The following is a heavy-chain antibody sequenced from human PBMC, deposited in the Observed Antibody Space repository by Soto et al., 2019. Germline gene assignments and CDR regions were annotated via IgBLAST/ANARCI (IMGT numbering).Heavy chain of an antibody. J-gene: IGHJ4*02. CDR3: AKDASEWFGELFSPPNY. CDR2: ISYDGSNK. Sequence: GGSLRLSCAASGFTFSSYGMHWVRQAPGKGLEWVAVISYDGSNKYYADSVKGRFTISRDNSKNTLYLQMNSLRAEDTAVYYCAKDASEWFGELFSPPNYWGQGTLVTVS. D-gene: IGHD3-10*01. CDR1: GFTFSSYG. V-gene: IGHV3-30*18.